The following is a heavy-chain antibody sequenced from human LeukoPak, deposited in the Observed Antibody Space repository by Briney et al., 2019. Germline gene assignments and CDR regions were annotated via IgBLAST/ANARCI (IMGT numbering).Heavy chain of an antibody. CDR2: INQDGSEK. Sequence: GGSLILSCAASGFTISSYWMSWVRQAAGKGLEWVANINQDGSEKYYVDSVKGRFTISRENGKNSLYLQMNSMRAEDAAVYYCARIYCSSASCPYYFDYWGQGTLVTVSS. CDR3: ARIYCSSASCPYYFDY. V-gene: IGHV3-7*01. CDR1: GFTISSYW. D-gene: IGHD2-2*01. J-gene: IGHJ4*02.